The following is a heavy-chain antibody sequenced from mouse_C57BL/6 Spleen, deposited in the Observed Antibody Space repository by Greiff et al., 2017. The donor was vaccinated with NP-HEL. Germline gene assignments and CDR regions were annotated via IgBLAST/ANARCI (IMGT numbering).Heavy chain of an antibody. CDR2: IYPGSGST. V-gene: IGHV1-55*01. CDR3: ARRGRDRGYAMDY. Sequence: QVQLQQPGAELVKPGASVKMSCKASGYTFTSYWITWVKQRPGQGLEWIGDIYPGSGSTNYNEKFKSKATLTVDTSSSTAYMQLSSLTSEDSAVYYCARRGRDRGYAMDYWGQGTSVTVSS. J-gene: IGHJ4*01. D-gene: IGHD3-2*01. CDR1: GYTFTSYW.